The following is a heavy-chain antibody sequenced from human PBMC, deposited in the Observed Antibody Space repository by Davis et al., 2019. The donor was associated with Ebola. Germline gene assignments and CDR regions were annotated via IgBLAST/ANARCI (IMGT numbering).Heavy chain of an antibody. V-gene: IGHV4-59*01. CDR2: IYYTGST. Sequence: SETLSLTCTVSSGSISRYYLRWIRQPPGKGLEWIGYIYYTGSTNYNPSLKSRVTISVDTSKNQFSLKLSSVTAADTAVYYCARGEYRSSSLNFDYWGQGTLVTVSS. CDR3: ARGEYRSSSLNFDY. CDR1: SGSISRYY. J-gene: IGHJ4*02. D-gene: IGHD6-6*01.